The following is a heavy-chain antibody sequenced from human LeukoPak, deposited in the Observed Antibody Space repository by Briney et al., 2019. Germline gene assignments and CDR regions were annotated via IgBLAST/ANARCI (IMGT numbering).Heavy chain of an antibody. CDR2: ISSSSSYT. J-gene: IGHJ4*02. CDR1: GFTFSDYY. CDR3: ARLDSGRDYFDY. Sequence: PGGSLRLSCAASGFTFSDYYMSWIRQAPGKGLEWVSYISSSSSYTNYAASVKGRFTISRDNAKNSLYLQMNSLRAEDTAVYYCARLDSGRDYFDYWGQGTLVTVSS. D-gene: IGHD6-25*01. V-gene: IGHV3-11*06.